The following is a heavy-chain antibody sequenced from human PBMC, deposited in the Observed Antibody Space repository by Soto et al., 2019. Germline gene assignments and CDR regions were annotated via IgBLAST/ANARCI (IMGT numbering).Heavy chain of an antibody. Sequence: SLTCAVSGHSISSGYFWGWLRQPPGRGLEWIGSIYYGGTAYYNPSLNSRVTISLDMSNNQFSLSLSSVTAADTAFYYCARDGSVGTGWFDPWGQGTLVTVSS. CDR3: ARDGSVGTGWFDP. J-gene: IGHJ5*02. V-gene: IGHV4-38-2*02. CDR2: IYYGGTA. CDR1: GHSISSGYF. D-gene: IGHD1-26*01.